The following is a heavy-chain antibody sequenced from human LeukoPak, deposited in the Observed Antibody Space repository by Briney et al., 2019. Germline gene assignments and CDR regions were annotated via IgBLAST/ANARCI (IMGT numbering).Heavy chain of an antibody. CDR3: ARGYPLAVAGKGNWFDP. CDR2: INHSGST. D-gene: IGHD6-19*01. CDR1: GGSFSGYY. V-gene: IGHV4-34*01. Sequence: SETLSLTCAVYGGSFSGYYWSWIRQPPGKGLEWIGEINHSGSTNYNPSLKSRVTISVDTSKNQFPLKLSSVTAADTAVYYCARGYPLAVAGKGNWFDPWGQGTLVTVSS. J-gene: IGHJ5*02.